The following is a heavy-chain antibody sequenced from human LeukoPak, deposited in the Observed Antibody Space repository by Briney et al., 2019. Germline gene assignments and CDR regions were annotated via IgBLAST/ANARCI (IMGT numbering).Heavy chain of an antibody. D-gene: IGHD2/OR15-2a*01. J-gene: IGHJ4*02. CDR1: GFSLSTSGVG. V-gene: IGHV2-5*01. Sequence: SGPTLVKPTQTLTLTCTFSGFSLSTSGVGVGWIRQPPGKALEWLALIYWSDDKRFSPSLKSRITITKDTSKNQVVLTMTNMDPVDTATYYCAHKGPRRVFYYFDYWGQGTLVTVSS. CDR3: AHKGPRRVFYYFDY. CDR2: IYWSDDK.